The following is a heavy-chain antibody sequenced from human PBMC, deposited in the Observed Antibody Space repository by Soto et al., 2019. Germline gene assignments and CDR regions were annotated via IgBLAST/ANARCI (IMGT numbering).Heavy chain of an antibody. CDR3: ARRPLVRGIIPYYFGF. D-gene: IGHD3-10*01. CDR1: GGSVSNSSYY. Sequence: QLQLLESGPGLVKPSETLSLTCTVSGGSVSNSSYYWGWIRQPPGKRLEWIGSVYYSGSASYNPSLKSRPTLSVDTSMNHFSLQVNSVTAADTAIYYCARRPLVRGIIPYYFGFWGQGTLVTVSS. V-gene: IGHV4-39*02. J-gene: IGHJ4*02. CDR2: VYYSGSA.